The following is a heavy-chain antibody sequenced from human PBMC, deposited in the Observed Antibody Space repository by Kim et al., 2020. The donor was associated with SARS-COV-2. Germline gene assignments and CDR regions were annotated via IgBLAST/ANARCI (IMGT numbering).Heavy chain of an antibody. Sequence: SETLSLTCTVSGGSISSSSYYWGWIRQPPGKGLEWIGSIYYSGSTYYNPSLKSRVTISVDTSKNQFSLKLSSVTAADTAVYYCARPAEQLDDAFDIWGQGTMVTVSS. D-gene: IGHD6-13*01. CDR2: IYYSGST. CDR1: GGSISSSSYY. V-gene: IGHV4-39*01. J-gene: IGHJ3*02. CDR3: ARPAEQLDDAFDI.